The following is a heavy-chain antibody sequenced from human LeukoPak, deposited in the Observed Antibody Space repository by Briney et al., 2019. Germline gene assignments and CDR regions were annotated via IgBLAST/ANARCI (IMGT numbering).Heavy chain of an antibody. Sequence: PGGSLRLSCVASGFTFNTYWMHWVRRPPGKGLVWASRIKSDGSSTSYADSVKGRFTISRDNAKNTLYLQMNSLRAEDTAMYYCAKTYYYDSSGYYYENAFEIWGLGTMVTVSS. CDR3: AKTYYYDSSGYYYENAFEI. D-gene: IGHD3-22*01. CDR1: GFTFNTYW. CDR2: IKSDGSST. V-gene: IGHV3-74*01. J-gene: IGHJ3*02.